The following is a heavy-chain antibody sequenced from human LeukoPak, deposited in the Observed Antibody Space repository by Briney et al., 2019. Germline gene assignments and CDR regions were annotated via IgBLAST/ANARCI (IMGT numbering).Heavy chain of an antibody. J-gene: IGHJ4*02. CDR2: LSGSGGST. CDR1: GFTFSSYA. CDR3: ATEKGDSPDY. V-gene: IGHV3-23*01. D-gene: IGHD2-21*01. Sequence: GGSLRLSCAASGFTFSSYAMAWVRQAPGKGLEWVSGLSGSGGSTYYADSVKGRFTISRGNPKNTLYLQTNSLRAEDTAVYYCATEKGDSPDYWGQGTLVTVSS.